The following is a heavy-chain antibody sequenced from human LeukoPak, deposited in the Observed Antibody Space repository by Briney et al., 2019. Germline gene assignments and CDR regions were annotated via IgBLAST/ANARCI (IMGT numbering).Heavy chain of an antibody. J-gene: IGHJ4*02. CDR1: GGSISSRNW. Sequence: PSGTLSLTCAVSGGSISSRNWWTWVRQPPGKGLEWIGEISHSGSTNYNPSLESRVTVSVDNSKNQFSLKLSSVTAADTAVYYCARGGYDLDYWGQGTLVTVSS. D-gene: IGHD3-22*01. CDR3: ARGGYDLDY. CDR2: ISHSGST. V-gene: IGHV4-4*02.